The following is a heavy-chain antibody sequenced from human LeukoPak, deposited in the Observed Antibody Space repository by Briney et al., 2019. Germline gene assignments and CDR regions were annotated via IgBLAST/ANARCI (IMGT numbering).Heavy chain of an antibody. V-gene: IGHV3-13*01. D-gene: IGHD1-26*01. Sequence: GGSLRLSCAASGFTFSSYDMHWVRQATGKGLEWVSAIGTAGDTYYPGSVKGRFTISRENAKNSLYLQMNSLRAGDTAVYYCVRSGSSLYYFDYWGQGTLVTVSS. CDR2: IGTAGDT. CDR1: GFTFSSYD. CDR3: VRSGSSLYYFDY. J-gene: IGHJ4*02.